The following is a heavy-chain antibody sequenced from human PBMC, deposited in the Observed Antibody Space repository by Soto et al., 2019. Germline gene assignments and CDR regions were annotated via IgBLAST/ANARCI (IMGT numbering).Heavy chain of an antibody. CDR1: GFTFSSYS. CDR2: IFVTSTTI. Sequence: GGSLRLSCVASGFTFSSYSMVWVRQAPGKGLEWISYIFVTSTTIYYADSVRGRFTVSRDNTQNSLFLLMNSLRAEDTAIYYCARDNRDWSHYYYGMDVWGQGTTVTVSS. D-gene: IGHD3-9*01. V-gene: IGHV3-48*04. J-gene: IGHJ6*02. CDR3: ARDNRDWSHYYYGMDV.